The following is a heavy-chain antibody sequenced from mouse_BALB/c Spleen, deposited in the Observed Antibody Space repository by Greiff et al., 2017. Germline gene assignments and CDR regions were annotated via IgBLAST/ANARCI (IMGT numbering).Heavy chain of an antibody. Sequence: LQQPGSELVRPGASVKLSCKASGYTFTSYWMHWVKQRPGQGLEWIGNIYPGSGSTNYDEKFKSKATLTVDTSSSTAYMQLSSLTSEDSAVYYCTTNWFAYWGQGTLVTVSA. CDR3: TTNWFAY. CDR2: IYPGSGST. CDR1: GYTFTSYW. V-gene: IGHV1S22*01. J-gene: IGHJ3*01.